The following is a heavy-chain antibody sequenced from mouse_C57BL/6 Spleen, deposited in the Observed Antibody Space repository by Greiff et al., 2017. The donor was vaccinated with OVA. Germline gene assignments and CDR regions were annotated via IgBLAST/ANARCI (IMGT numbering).Heavy chain of an antibody. V-gene: IGHV1-22*01. Sequence: EVQRVESGPELVKPGASVKMSCKASGYTFTDYNMHWVKQSHGKSLEWIGYINPNNGGTSYNQKFKGKATLTVNKSSSTAYMELRSLTSEDSAVYYCARRGITTVVATDYAMDYWGQGTSVTVSS. D-gene: IGHD1-1*01. CDR1: GYTFTDYN. J-gene: IGHJ4*01. CDR3: ARRGITTVVATDYAMDY. CDR2: INPNNGGT.